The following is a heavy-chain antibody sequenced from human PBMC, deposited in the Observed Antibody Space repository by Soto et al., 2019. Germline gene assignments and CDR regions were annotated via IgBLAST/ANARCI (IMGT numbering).Heavy chain of an antibody. V-gene: IGHV2-5*02. CDR2: IYWDDDK. CDR1: GFSLSTSGVG. CDR3: APRDSGSSRFDC. Sequence: QITLKESGPTLVKPTQTLTLTCTFSGFSLSTSGVGVGWIRQPPGKALEWLALIYWDDDKRYSPSLKSRLTTTKDSAKHQVVLTMPTMDPVDTATYYCAPRDSGSSRFDCWGQGTLVTVSS. J-gene: IGHJ4*02. D-gene: IGHD1-26*01.